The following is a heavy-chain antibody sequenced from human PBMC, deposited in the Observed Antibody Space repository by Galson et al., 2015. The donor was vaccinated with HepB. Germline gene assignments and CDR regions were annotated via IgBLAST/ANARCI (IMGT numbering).Heavy chain of an antibody. Sequence: SVKVSCKASGYTFTSYGISWVRQAPGQGLEWMGWISAYNGNTNYAQKLQGRVTMTTDTSTSTAYMELRSLRSDDTAVYYCARDLIVPLRGYSYGYAVASDYWGQGTLVTVSS. D-gene: IGHD5-18*01. CDR1: GYTFTSYG. J-gene: IGHJ4*02. CDR2: ISAYNGNT. CDR3: ARDLIVPLRGYSYGYAVASDY. V-gene: IGHV1-18*01.